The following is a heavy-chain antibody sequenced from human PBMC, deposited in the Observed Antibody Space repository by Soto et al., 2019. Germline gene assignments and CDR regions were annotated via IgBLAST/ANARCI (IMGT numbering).Heavy chain of an antibody. D-gene: IGHD2-15*01. CDR2: IIPIFGTA. J-gene: IGHJ5*02. CDR1: GGTFSSYA. Sequence: SVKSCKASGGTFSSYAISWVRQAPGQGLEWMGGIIPIFGTANYAQKFQGRVTITADESTSTAYMELSSLRSEDTAVYYCARVPVGNWFDPWGQGTLVTVSS. CDR3: ARVPVGNWFDP. V-gene: IGHV1-69*13.